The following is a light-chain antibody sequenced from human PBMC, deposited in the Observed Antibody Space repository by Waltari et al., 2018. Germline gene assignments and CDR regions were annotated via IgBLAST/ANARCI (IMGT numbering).Light chain of an antibody. V-gene: IGLV3-21*02. CDR2: DDS. CDR3: QVYYTNSDHVV. CDR1: CVASKS. Sequence: SYVLTQLPSVSVAPGHTARIIRGGKCVASKSGHWYQQKRGQAPVLIVYDDSERPSGIPERFSGSKSGDTATLTVSRVEAGDEADYYCQVYYTNSDHVVFGGGTKLTVL. J-gene: IGLJ2*01.